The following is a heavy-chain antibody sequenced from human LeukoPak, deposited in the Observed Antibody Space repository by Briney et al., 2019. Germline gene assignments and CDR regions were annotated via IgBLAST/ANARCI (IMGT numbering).Heavy chain of an antibody. J-gene: IGHJ4*02. CDR3: ARKLTGTTYFAY. V-gene: IGHV3-48*03. Sequence: GGSLRLSCVASGFSFSHYDMNWVRLAPGKGLEWVSYIHSGGNTIYYADSVKGRFTISRDFAKNSLYLQMNSLRAEDTAVYYCARKLTGTTYFAYWGQGTLVTVSS. CDR1: GFSFSHYD. CDR2: IHSGGNTI. D-gene: IGHD1-1*01.